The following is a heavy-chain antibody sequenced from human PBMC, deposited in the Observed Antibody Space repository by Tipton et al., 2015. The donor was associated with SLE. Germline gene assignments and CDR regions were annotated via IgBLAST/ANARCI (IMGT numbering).Heavy chain of an antibody. J-gene: IGHJ6*02. CDR3: ARILSDYYGMDV. CDR1: GGSISGTNYY. CDR2: ITNNGNT. V-gene: IGHV4-39*07. Sequence: TLSLTCSVSGGSISGTNYYWDWIRQPPGKGPEWIGRITNNGNTYYIPSLQSRVTMSVDTSKNQFSLKLSSVTAADTAVYYCARILSDYYGMDVWGQGTTVTVSS.